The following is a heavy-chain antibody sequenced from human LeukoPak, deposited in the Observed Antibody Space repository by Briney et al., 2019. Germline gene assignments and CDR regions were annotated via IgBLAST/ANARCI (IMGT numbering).Heavy chain of an antibody. J-gene: IGHJ4*02. CDR2: INPDGITT. CDR3: ASEVQYSSLGDY. CDR1: GLTFSNYW. V-gene: IGHV3-74*01. D-gene: IGHD6-6*01. Sequence: PGGSLRLSCAASGLTFSNYWMHWVRQAPGKGLVWVSRINPDGITTSYADSVKGRFTISRDNAKNTLYLQMNSLRAEDTAVYYCASEVQYSSLGDYWGQGILVTVSS.